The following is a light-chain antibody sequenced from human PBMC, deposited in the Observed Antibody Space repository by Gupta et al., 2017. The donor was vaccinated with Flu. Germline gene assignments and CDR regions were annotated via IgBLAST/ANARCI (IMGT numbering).Light chain of an antibody. CDR2: GTF. CDR1: ESVGRNF. CDR3: HQYKTSPYT. J-gene: IGKJ2*01. Sequence: GSVTLSCRAGESVGRNFLVWYQQKPGQAPRVLLYGTFTRAPGIPDRFSGGGSGTDFTLTINRVEPEDCALYYCHQYKTSPYTFGQGTKLEI. V-gene: IGKV3-20*01.